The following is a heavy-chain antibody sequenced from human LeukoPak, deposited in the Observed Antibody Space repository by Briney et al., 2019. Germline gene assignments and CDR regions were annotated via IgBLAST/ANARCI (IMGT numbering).Heavy chain of an antibody. D-gene: IGHD1-26*01. CDR2: ISSSSSYI. CDR3: ASTPLPWEPRDY. CDR1: GFTFSSYS. J-gene: IGHJ4*02. Sequence: KPGGSLRLSCAASGFTFSSYSMNWVRQAPGKGLEWVSSISSSSSYIYYADSVKGRFTISRDNAKNSLYLQMNSLRAEDTAVYYCASTPLPWEPRDYWGQGTLVTVSS. V-gene: IGHV3-21*01.